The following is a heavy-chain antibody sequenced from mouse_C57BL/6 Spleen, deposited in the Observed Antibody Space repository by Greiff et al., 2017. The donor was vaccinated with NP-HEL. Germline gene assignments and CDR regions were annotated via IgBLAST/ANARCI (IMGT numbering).Heavy chain of an antibody. D-gene: IGHD2-4*01. CDR1: GYAFSSSW. CDR2: IYPGDGDT. V-gene: IGHV1-82*01. Sequence: VQLQQSGPELVKPGASVKISCKASGYAFSSSWMNWVKQRPGKGLEWIGRIYPGDGDTNYNGKFKGKATLTADKSSSTAYMQLSSLTSEDSAVYFCARCIYYDYDYYFDYWGQGTTLTVSS. J-gene: IGHJ2*01. CDR3: ARCIYYDYDYYFDY.